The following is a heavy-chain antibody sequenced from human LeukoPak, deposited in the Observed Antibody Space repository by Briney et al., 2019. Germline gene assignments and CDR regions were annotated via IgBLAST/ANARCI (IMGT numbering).Heavy chain of an antibody. CDR2: INQDESEK. V-gene: IGHV3-7*03. J-gene: IGHJ3*02. CDR1: GFTFSDYW. D-gene: IGHD4-23*01. Sequence: GGSLRLSCAASGFTFSDYWMSWVRQAPGEGLEWVADINQDESEKYYVDSMRGRFTISRDNAKNSLYLQMSSLRAEDTAVYYCATAQEDYGGNDAFDIWGQGTMVTVSS. CDR3: ATAQEDYGGNDAFDI.